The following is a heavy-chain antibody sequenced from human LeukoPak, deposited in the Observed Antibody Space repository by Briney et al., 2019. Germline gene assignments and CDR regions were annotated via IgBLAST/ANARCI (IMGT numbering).Heavy chain of an antibody. CDR1: GVSITNIDSY. D-gene: IGHD3-10*01. J-gene: IGHJ4*02. Sequence: SQTLSLTCTVSGVSITNIDSYWSWSRQAPGKGPEWIGYIYYDGSAYYSSSLKSRVFISVDTSRNQFSLRLTSVTAADTAVYYCARCSGGGSGSYSTFDYWGQGTLVTVSS. CDR2: IYYDGSA. CDR3: ARCSGGGSGSYSTFDY. V-gene: IGHV4-30-4*01.